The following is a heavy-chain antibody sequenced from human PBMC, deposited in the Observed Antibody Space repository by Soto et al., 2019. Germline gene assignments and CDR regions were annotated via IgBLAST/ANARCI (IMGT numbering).Heavy chain of an antibody. CDR1: GGTFSSYA. V-gene: IGHV1-69*13. J-gene: IGHJ6*02. CDR2: IIPIFGTA. D-gene: IGHD6-13*01. Sequence: GASVKVSCKASGGTFSSYAISWVRQAPGQGLEWMGGIIPIFGTANYAQKFQGRVTVTADESTSTAYMELSSLRSEDTAVYYCARVGGSSWYSPMDVWGQGTTVTVSS. CDR3: ARVGGSSWYSPMDV.